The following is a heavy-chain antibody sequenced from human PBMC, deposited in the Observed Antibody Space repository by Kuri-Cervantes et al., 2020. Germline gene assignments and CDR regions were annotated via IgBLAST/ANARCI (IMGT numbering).Heavy chain of an antibody. CDR3: ARGYNWNDRGYDFDY. CDR1: GGSISGSY. Sequence: LRLSCTVSGGSISGSYWSWIRQPAGKGLEWIGRVYQSNGNTNYNPSLQSRVTISLDTSKNQFSLKLSSVTAADTAVYYCARGYNWNDRGYDFDYWGQGTLVTVSS. CDR2: VYQSNGNT. D-gene: IGHD1-20*01. V-gene: IGHV4-4*07. J-gene: IGHJ4*02.